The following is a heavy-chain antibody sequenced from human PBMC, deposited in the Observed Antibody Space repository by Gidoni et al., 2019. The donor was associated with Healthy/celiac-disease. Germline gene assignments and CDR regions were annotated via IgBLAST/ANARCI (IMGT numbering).Heavy chain of an antibody. Sequence: QVQLQESGPGLVKPSQTLSLTCTVSGGSISSGGYYWSWIRQHPGKGLEWIGYIYYSGSTYYNPSLKSRVTISVDTSKNQFSLKLSSVTAADTAVYYCARALAGDNWNYPFDFQHWGQGTLVTVSS. D-gene: IGHD1-7*01. V-gene: IGHV4-31*03. CDR3: ARALAGDNWNYPFDFQH. CDR1: GGSISSGGYY. J-gene: IGHJ1*01. CDR2: IYYSGST.